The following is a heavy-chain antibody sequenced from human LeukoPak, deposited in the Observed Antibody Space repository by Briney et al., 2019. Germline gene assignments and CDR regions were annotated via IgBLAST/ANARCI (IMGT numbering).Heavy chain of an antibody. Sequence: SETLSLTCTVSGDSLTSGGYFWTWIRQHPGKGLEWIGYISNSGTTSYNPSLKSRVSISVDISNNQFSLRLSSFTAADTAVYYCARDVVVTSSPDAFDIWGQGTMVTVSS. D-gene: IGHD2-21*02. CDR1: GDSLTSGGYF. J-gene: IGHJ3*02. V-gene: IGHV4-31*03. CDR3: ARDVVVTSSPDAFDI. CDR2: ISNSGTT.